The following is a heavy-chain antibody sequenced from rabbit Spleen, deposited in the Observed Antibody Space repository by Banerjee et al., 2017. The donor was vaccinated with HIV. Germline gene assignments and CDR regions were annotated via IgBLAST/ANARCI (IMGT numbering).Heavy chain of an antibody. CDR1: GIDFSNYYY. CDR3: ARDLVGVIGWNFYL. Sequence: QQQLEESGGGLVKPGGTLTLTCKASGIDFSNYYYICWVRQAPGKGLELIACIYTGSGSTWYTSWVNGQFTITRTSSTTVTLRMTSLTAADRAAYFCARDLVGVIGWNFYLWGPGTLVTVS. V-gene: IGHV1S43*01. J-gene: IGHJ4*01. D-gene: IGHD5-1*01. CDR2: IYTGSGST.